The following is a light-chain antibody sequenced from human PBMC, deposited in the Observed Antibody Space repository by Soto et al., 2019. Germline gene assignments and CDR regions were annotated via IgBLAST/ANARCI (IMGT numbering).Light chain of an antibody. CDR1: SSSIGAGYD. V-gene: IGLV1-40*01. CDR3: QSYDSSLSAL. Sequence: QSVLTQPPSVSGAPGQRVTISCTGSSSSIGAGYDVHWYQQLPGTAPKLLIYGNSNRPSGVPDRFSGSKSGTSASLAITGLQAEDEADYYCQSYDSSLSALFGTGTKLTVL. J-gene: IGLJ1*01. CDR2: GNS.